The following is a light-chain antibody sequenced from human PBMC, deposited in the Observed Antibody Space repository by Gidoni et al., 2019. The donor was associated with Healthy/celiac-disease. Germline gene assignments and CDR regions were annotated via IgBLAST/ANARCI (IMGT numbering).Light chain of an antibody. CDR1: QSVSSSY. CDR2: GAS. CDR3: QQYGSSPRT. Sequence: EIVLTQSPGTLSLSPGDRATLSCRASQSVSSSYLAWYQQKPGQAPRLLIYGASSRATGIPDRFSGSGSGTDFTLTISRQEPEDFAVYYCQQYGSSPRTFGQGTKVEIK. J-gene: IGKJ1*01. V-gene: IGKV3-20*01.